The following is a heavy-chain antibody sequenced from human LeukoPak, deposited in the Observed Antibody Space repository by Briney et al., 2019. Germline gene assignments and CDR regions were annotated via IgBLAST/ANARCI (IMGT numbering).Heavy chain of an antibody. CDR1: GFTFDDYG. Sequence: GGSLRLSCAASGFTFDDYGMSWVRQAPGKGLEWVSGINWNGGSTAYVDSVKGRFTISRDNAKNSLYLQMNSLRAEDTALYYCAREVEYSSSRAATGWFDPWGQGTLVTVSS. CDR2: INWNGGST. CDR3: AREVEYSSSRAATGWFDP. J-gene: IGHJ5*02. D-gene: IGHD6-13*01. V-gene: IGHV3-20*04.